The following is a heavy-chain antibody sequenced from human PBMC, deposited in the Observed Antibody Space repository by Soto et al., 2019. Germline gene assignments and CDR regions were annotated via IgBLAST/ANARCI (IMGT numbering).Heavy chain of an antibody. CDR2: IIPILGIA. J-gene: IGHJ3*02. Sequence: QVQLVQSGAEVKKPGSSVKVSCKASGGTFSSYTISWVRQAPGQGLEWLGRIIPILGIANYAQKFQGRVTITADKSTSTAYMELSSLRSEDTAVYYCASNNGPGAFDIWGQGTMVTVSS. V-gene: IGHV1-69*02. CDR3: ASNNGPGAFDI. CDR1: GGTFSSYT. D-gene: IGHD2-8*01.